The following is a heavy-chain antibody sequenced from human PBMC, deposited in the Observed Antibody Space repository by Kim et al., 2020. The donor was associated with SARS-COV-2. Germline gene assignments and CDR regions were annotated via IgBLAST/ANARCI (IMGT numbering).Heavy chain of an antibody. V-gene: IGHV1-18*04. CDR1: GYTFTSYG. CDR2: ISAYNGNT. D-gene: IGHD3-22*01. J-gene: IGHJ4*02. CDR3: ERDRPTHCDSSGYDY. Sequence: ASVKVSCKASGYTFTSYGISWVRQAPWQGLEWMGWISAYNGNTNYAQKLQGRVTMTTDTSTSTAYMELRSLRSDDTAVYYCERDRPTHCDSSGYDYWGQGTLVTFSS.